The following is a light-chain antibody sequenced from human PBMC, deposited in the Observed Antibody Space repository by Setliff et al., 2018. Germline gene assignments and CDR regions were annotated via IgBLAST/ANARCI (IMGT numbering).Light chain of an antibody. Sequence: QSVLTQPASVSGSPGQSITISCTGTSSDVGGYNYVSWYQQHPGKAPKLMIDDVSKRSSGVSNRFPGSKSGNTASLTISGLQAEDEADYYCISYKSSSTFVVGTGTKVTV. V-gene: IGLV2-14*01. CDR1: SSDVGGYNY. J-gene: IGLJ1*01. CDR3: ISYKSSSTFV. CDR2: DVS.